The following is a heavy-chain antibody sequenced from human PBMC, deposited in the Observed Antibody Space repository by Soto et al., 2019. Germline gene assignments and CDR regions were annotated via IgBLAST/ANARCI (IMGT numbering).Heavy chain of an antibody. J-gene: IGHJ4*02. Sequence: QVQLVQSGAEVKKPGSSVKVSCKASGGTFSSYAISWVRQAPGQGLEWMGGIIPIFGTANYAQKFQGRVTITEDESTSTAYMELSSLRSEDTAVYYCAVVVVAARIWYYFDYWGQGTLVTVSS. D-gene: IGHD2-15*01. CDR1: GGTFSSYA. CDR2: IIPIFGTA. CDR3: AVVVVAARIWYYFDY. V-gene: IGHV1-69*01.